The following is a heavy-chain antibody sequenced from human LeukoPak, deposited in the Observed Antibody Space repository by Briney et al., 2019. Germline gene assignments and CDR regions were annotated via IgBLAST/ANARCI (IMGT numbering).Heavy chain of an antibody. J-gene: IGHJ6*03. CDR1: GFTFSSYA. CDR2: IYYSGST. V-gene: IGHV4-59*01. D-gene: IGHD4-23*01. CDR3: ARGQAYGGLYYYYMDV. Sequence: PGGSLRLSCAASGFTFSSYALHWVRQAPGKGLEWIGSIYYSGSTNYNPSLKSRVTISVDTSKNQFSLKLSSVTAADTAVYYCARGQAYGGLYYYYMDVWGKGTTVTISS.